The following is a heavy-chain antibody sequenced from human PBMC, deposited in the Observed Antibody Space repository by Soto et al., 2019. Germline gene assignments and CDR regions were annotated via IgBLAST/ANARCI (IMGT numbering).Heavy chain of an antibody. Sequence: SETLSLTCTFSGGSISIYYWNWIRQPPGKGLDLIGYIYYSGSTNYNPSLKSRVTISVDTSKNQFSLKLSSVTAAETAVYYCARVEPIYRGYYDFWSGPTPGYHYWGQGTMVTVSS. D-gene: IGHD3-3*01. V-gene: IGHV4-59*01. CDR2: IYYSGST. J-gene: IGHJ4*02. CDR3: ARVEPIYRGYYDFWSGPTPGYHY. CDR1: GGSISIYY.